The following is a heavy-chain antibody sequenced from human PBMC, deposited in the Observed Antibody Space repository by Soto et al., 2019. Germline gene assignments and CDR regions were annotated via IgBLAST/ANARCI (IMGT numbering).Heavy chain of an antibody. CDR3: ARLEAGLDY. Sequence: PSETLSFTCTVSGGSISSYYWSWIRQPPGKGLEWIGYIYYSGSTNYNPSLKSRVTISVDTSKNQFSLKLSSVTAADTAVYYCARLEAGLDYWGQGTLVTVSS. CDR1: GGSISSYY. CDR2: IYYSGST. J-gene: IGHJ4*02. V-gene: IGHV4-59*01. D-gene: IGHD6-13*01.